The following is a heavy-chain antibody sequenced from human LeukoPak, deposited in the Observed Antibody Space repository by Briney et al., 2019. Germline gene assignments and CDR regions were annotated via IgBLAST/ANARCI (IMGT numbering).Heavy chain of an antibody. CDR3: ARSQTYYYDSSGYYGSRAAFDY. CDR2: IYSGGST. J-gene: IGHJ4*02. V-gene: IGHV3-53*01. D-gene: IGHD3-22*01. Sequence: GGSLRLSCAASGFTVSSNYMSWVRQAPGKGLEWVSVIYSGGSTYYADSVKGRFTISRDNSKNTLYLQMNSLRAEDTAVYYCARSQTYYYDSSGYYGSRAAFDYWGQGTLVTVSS. CDR1: GFTVSSNY.